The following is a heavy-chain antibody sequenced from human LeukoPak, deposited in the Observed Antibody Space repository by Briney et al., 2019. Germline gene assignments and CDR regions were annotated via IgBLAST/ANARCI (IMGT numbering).Heavy chain of an antibody. D-gene: IGHD6-13*01. V-gene: IGHV3-7*01. Sequence: GGSLRLSCAASGLTFSSYWMSWVRQAPGKGPEWVANIKPDRSENYYVDSVKGRFTISRDNAENSLFLHMNSLRAEDTAVYYCARCAVAAAGDYWGRGTLVTVSS. CDR1: GLTFSSYW. J-gene: IGHJ4*02. CDR3: ARCAVAAAGDY. CDR2: IKPDRSEN.